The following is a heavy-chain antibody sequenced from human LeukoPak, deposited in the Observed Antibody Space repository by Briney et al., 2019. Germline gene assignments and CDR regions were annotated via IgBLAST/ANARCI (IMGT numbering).Heavy chain of an antibody. D-gene: IGHD3-22*01. CDR3: ACNYYDSSGYPEYYFDY. CDR1: GYTFTGYY. Sequence: GASVKVSCKASGYTFTGYYMHWVRQAPGQGLEWMGWINPNSGGTNYAQKFQGRVTMTRDTSISTAYMELSSLRSEDTAVYYCACNYYDSSGYPEYYFDYWGQGTLVTVSS. J-gene: IGHJ4*02. CDR2: INPNSGGT. V-gene: IGHV1-2*02.